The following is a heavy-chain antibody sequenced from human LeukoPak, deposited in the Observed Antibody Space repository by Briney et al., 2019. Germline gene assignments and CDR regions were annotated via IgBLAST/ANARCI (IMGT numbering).Heavy chain of an antibody. Sequence: SETLSLTCTVSGGSISSSSYYWGWIRQPPGKGLEWIGSIYYSGRTYYNPSLKSRVTISVDTSKNQFSLKLSSVTAADTAVYYCASGSQWPITVTIDYWGQGTLVTVSS. D-gene: IGHD4-11*01. V-gene: IGHV4-39*01. CDR1: GGSISSSSYY. CDR2: IYYSGRT. CDR3: ASGSQWPITVTIDY. J-gene: IGHJ4*02.